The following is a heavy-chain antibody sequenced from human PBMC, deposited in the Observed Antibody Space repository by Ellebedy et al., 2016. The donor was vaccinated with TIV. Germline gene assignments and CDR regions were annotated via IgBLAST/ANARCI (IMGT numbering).Heavy chain of an antibody. J-gene: IGHJ4*02. CDR3: AKGRGGGSDTSAPRYYFDY. CDR1: GFRFGDYY. D-gene: IGHD3-22*01. V-gene: IGHV3-23*01. Sequence: PGGSLRLSCAASGFRFGDYYMTWIRQAPGKGLEWVSTISSTGSRTYYADSVEGRFIISRDNSKKTLYLQMNSLRAEDTAVYYCAKGRGGGSDTSAPRYYFDYWGLGTLVTVSS. CDR2: ISSTGSRT.